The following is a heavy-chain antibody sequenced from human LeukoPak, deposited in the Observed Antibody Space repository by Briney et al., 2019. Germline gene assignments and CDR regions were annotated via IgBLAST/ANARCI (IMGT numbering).Heavy chain of an antibody. CDR1: GGSFSGYY. D-gene: IGHD6-6*01. V-gene: IGHV4-34*01. Sequence: SETLSLTCAVYGGSFSGYYWSWIRQPPKKGLEWIGEINHSGSTNYNPSLKSRVTISVDTSKNQFSLKLSSVTAADTAVYYCATAQIAATDKYNWFDPWGQGTLVTVSS. J-gene: IGHJ5*02. CDR3: ATAQIAATDKYNWFDP. CDR2: INHSGST.